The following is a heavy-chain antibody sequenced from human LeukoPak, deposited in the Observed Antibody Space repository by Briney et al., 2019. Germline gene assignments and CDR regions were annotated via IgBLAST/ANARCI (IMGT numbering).Heavy chain of an antibody. CDR2: IYYNGNT. Sequence: SETLSLTCSASDGSISTFYWSWIRQPPGKGLEWIGYIYYNGNTKYNPSLKSRVTISVDTSKNQFSLKVTSVTAADTAVYYCARTTRYCSGGSCYGAVENFDYWGQGTLVTVSS. CDR1: DGSISTFY. CDR3: ARTTRYCSGGSCYGAVENFDY. V-gene: IGHV4-59*01. J-gene: IGHJ4*02. D-gene: IGHD2-15*01.